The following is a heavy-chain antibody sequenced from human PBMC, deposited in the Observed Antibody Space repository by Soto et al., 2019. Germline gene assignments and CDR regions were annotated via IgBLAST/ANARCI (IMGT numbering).Heavy chain of an antibody. V-gene: IGHV3-11*06. J-gene: IGHJ2*01. CDR2: ISSRSSLT. D-gene: IGHD1-7*01. CDR3: ARAPYNWNYGIFWDFHL. Sequence: QVELVESGGGLVKPGGSLRLSCAASGFTFSDYYMNWLRQAPGKGLEWLSYISSRSSLTYYADSVTGRVTISRDTAKNSLSLEMNSLKAADTGLYYCARAPYNWNYGIFWDFHLWGRGTLVT. CDR1: GFTFSDYY.